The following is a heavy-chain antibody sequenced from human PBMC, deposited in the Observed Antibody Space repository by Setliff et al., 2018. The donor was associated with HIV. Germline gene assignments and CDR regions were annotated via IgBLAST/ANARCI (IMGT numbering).Heavy chain of an antibody. V-gene: IGHV1-46*01. CDR3: ARDIGRPLSGSYFPSLNFPSLYYFDY. CDR1: GYTFTSYY. Sequence: GASVKVSCKASGYTFTSYYMHWVRQAPGQGLEWMGIINPSGGSTSYAQKFQGRVTMTRDTSTSTVYMELSSLRSEDTAVYYCARDIGRPLSGSYFPSLNFPSLYYFDYWGQGTLVTVSS. J-gene: IGHJ4*02. D-gene: IGHD1-26*01. CDR2: INPSGGST.